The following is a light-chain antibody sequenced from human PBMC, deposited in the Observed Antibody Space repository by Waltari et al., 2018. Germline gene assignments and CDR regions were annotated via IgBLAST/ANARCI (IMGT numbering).Light chain of an antibody. CDR3: QQYDGEVVT. V-gene: IGKV3-20*01. CDR1: ESVTSSA. J-gene: IGKJ4*01. Sequence: EIVLTQSPGPLSLSPGERATLSCRASESVTSSALTWYQKQVGQAPRRLIYGTSSRATGIRDRFRGSGSGTELTLTISRLEPEDVAVYYCQQYDGEVVTFGGGTKVEI. CDR2: GTS.